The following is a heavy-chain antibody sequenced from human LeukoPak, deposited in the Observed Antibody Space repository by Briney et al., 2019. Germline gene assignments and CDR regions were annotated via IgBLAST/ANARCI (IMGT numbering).Heavy chain of an antibody. D-gene: IGHD6-19*01. CDR2: ISGSGGST. CDR3: AKDGGAVAGLFDY. J-gene: IGHJ4*02. CDR1: GFTFRSYT. Sequence: PGGSLRLSCAASGFTFRSYTMNWVRQAPGKGLEWVSAISGSGGSTYYADSVKGRFTISRDNSKNTLYLQMNSLRAEDTAVYYCAKDGGAVAGLFDYWGQGTLVTVSS. V-gene: IGHV3-23*01.